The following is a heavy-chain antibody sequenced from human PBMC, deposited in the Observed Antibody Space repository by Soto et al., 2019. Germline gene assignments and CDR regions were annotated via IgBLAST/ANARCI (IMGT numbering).Heavy chain of an antibody. CDR3: ARAYRGGYSGYDSAGLDY. V-gene: IGHV4-34*01. J-gene: IGHJ4*02. CDR2: INHSGST. CDR1: GGSFSGYY. D-gene: IGHD5-12*01. Sequence: QVQLQQWGAGLLKPSETLSLTCAVYGGSFSGYYWSWIRQPPGKGLEWIGEINHSGSTNYNPSLKSRVTISVDPSKNQFSRKLSSVTAADTAVYYCARAYRGGYSGYDSAGLDYWGQGTLVTVSS.